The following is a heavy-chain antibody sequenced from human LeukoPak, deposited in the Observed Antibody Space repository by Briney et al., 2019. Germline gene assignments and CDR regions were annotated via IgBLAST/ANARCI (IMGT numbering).Heavy chain of an antibody. V-gene: IGHV1-2*02. D-gene: IGHD1-26*01. Sequence: ASVKVSCKASGYTFTGYYMHWVRQAPGQGLEWMGWINPNSGGTNYAQKFQGRVTMTRDTSISTAYMELSRLRSDDTAVYYCARAPAGELPLFFDYWGQGTLATVSS. CDR2: INPNSGGT. J-gene: IGHJ4*02. CDR3: ARAPAGELPLFFDY. CDR1: GYTFTGYY.